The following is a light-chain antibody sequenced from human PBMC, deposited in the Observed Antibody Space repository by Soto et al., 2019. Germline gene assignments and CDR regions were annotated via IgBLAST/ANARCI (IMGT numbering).Light chain of an antibody. J-gene: IGLJ2*01. Sequence: QSALTQPASVSGSPGQSITISCTGTSSDVGGYNYVSWYQQHPGKAPKLMIYDVSNRPSGVSNRFSGSKSGNTASLTISGLQAEDEAEYYCSSYRSGYTRVFGGGTKLTVL. CDR2: DVS. CDR1: SSDVGGYNY. V-gene: IGLV2-14*01. CDR3: SSYRSGYTRV.